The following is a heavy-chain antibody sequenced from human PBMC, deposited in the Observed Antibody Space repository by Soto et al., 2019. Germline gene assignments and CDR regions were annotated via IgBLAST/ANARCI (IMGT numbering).Heavy chain of an antibody. V-gene: IGHV4-39*01. CDR2: MYYSGNT. Sequence: QLQVQESGPGLVKPSETLSLSCTVSGGSISSVSYCWGWIRQPPGKGLEWIGSMYYSGNTYYNPSPKSRITLSIDTSKNHFSLKLSSMTAADTAVYYCARQLSSVTGTTRGAFDIWGQGAMVTVSS. CDR1: GGSISSVSYC. CDR3: ARQLSSVTGTTRGAFDI. J-gene: IGHJ3*02. D-gene: IGHD1-7*01.